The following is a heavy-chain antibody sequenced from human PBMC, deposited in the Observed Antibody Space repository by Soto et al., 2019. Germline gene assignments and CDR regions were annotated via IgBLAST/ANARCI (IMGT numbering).Heavy chain of an antibody. CDR1: GFSLSNTKMG. CDR3: ARFDDYGLSS. CDR2: VFSNGEK. J-gene: IGHJ4*02. V-gene: IGHV2-26*01. Sequence: QVTLKQSGPVVVKPTETLTLTCTVSGFSLSNTKMGVSWIRQPPGKALEWLAQVFSNGEKSYSASLRTRLTISKDTSKSQVVMTMTNVGPLDTGTYFCARFDDYGLSSWGKGTLVNVSS. D-gene: IGHD3-10*01.